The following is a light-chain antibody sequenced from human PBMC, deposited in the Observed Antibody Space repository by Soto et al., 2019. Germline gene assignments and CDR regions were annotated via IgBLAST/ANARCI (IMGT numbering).Light chain of an antibody. Sequence: QSVLTQPASVSGSPGQSITISCTGTSSDVGGYNYVSWYQQHPGKAPKLMIYDVRNRPSGVSNRFSGSKSGNTASLTSSGLQAEDEADYYCSSYTSSSTEVFGGGTKLTVL. V-gene: IGLV2-14*01. CDR1: SSDVGGYNY. CDR2: DVR. CDR3: SSYTSSSTEV. J-gene: IGLJ2*01.